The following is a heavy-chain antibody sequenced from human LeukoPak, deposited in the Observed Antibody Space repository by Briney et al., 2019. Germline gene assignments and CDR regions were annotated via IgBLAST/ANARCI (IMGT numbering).Heavy chain of an antibody. D-gene: IGHD3-16*01. CDR3: ARGVPGGWYFDL. J-gene: IGHJ2*01. CDR1: FTFSXXX. CDR2: INGDGTRT. Sequence: FTFSXXXMHXXRQXPXXXXXXXSRINGDGTRTNYADSVKGRFAISRDNAENTVNLQIYSLKAEDTAVYYCARGVPGGWYFDLWGRATLVTVSS. V-gene: IGHV3-74*01.